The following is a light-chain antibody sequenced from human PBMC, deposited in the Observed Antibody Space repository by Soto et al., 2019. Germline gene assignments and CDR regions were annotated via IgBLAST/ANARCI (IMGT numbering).Light chain of an antibody. CDR3: QQRSGWPT. CDR1: QTVSTF. CDR2: DAS. V-gene: IGKV3-11*01. Sequence: EIVLTQSPDTLSLSPGERATLPCRASQTVSTFLAWYQQKPGQAPRLIVYDASKRAPGIPARFIGSGSGTDFTLTVSSLEPEDFALYYCQQRSGWPTFGQGTRWIS. J-gene: IGKJ1*01.